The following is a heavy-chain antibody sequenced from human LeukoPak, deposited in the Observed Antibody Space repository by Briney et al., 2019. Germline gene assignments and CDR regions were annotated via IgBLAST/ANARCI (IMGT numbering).Heavy chain of an antibody. J-gene: IGHJ4*02. CDR3: AYNRNFALDN. V-gene: IGHV4/OR15-8*01. D-gene: IGHD1-14*01. CDR1: GASIDSHSW. CDR2: IYHSGGA. Sequence: ASETLSLTCAVSGASIDSHSWWSWVRQPPGKGLEWIGEIYHSGGANYKPSLKSRVTMSVDTSKNHFSLKLTSVAAADTAVYYCAYNRNFALDNWGQGTLVTVSS.